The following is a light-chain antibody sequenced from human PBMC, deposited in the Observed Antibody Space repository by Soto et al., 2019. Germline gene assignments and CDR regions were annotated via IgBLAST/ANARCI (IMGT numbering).Light chain of an antibody. CDR3: QQRSSWPPGYT. CDR1: QSVSTY. V-gene: IGKV3-11*01. CDR2: DAS. J-gene: IGKJ2*01. Sequence: EIVLTQSPATLSLSPGERATLSCRASQSVSTYLAWYQQKPGQAPRLLISDASNRATGIPARFSGSGSGTDFTLTISDLEPEDFAVYYCQQRSSWPPGYTFGQGTKLEIK.